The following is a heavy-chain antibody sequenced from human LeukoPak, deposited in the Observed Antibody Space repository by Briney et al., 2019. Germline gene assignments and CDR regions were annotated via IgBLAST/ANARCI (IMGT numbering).Heavy chain of an antibody. CDR2: IYYSGST. V-gene: IGHV4-59*08. CDR1: GGSISSYH. Sequence: SETLSLTCTVSGGSISSYHWSWIRQPPGKGLEWIGYIYYSGSTNYNPSLKSRVTISVDTSKNQFSLKLSSVTAADTAVYYCARHRYGSGSYLLYYFDYWGQGTLVTVSS. J-gene: IGHJ4*02. CDR3: ARHRYGSGSYLLYYFDY. D-gene: IGHD3-10*01.